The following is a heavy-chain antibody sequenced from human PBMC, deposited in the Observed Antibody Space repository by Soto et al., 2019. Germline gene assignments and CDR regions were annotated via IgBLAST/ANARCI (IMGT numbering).Heavy chain of an antibody. CDR2: ISYDGGDT. D-gene: IGHD1-26*01. Sequence: HPGGSLRLSCAASGFTFSVYAMTWVRQAPGKGLDWVSRISYDGGDTKYADSVKGRFTISRDNSKNTVYLQMNSLRAEDSAVYYCAIARWDASGAHWGQGTLVTVSS. J-gene: IGHJ4*02. V-gene: IGHV3-23*01. CDR1: GFTFSVYA. CDR3: AIARWDASGAH.